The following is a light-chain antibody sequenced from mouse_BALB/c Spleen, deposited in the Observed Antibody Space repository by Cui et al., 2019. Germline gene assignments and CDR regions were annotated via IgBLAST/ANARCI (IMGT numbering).Light chain of an antibody. V-gene: IGKV4-70*01. J-gene: IGKJ5*01. CDR1: SSISY. Sequence: QIVLTQSPAIMSASPGEKVTMTYSASSSISYMHWYQQKPGTSPKRWIYDTSKLASGVPARFSGSGSGTSYSLTISSMEAEDAATYYCHQRSSYPLTFGAGTKLELK. CDR3: HQRSSYPLT. CDR2: DTS.